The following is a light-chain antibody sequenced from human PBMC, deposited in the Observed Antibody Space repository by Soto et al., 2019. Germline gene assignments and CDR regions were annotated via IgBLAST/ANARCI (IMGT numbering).Light chain of an antibody. CDR1: SSDVGGFEY. V-gene: IGLV2-14*01. J-gene: IGLJ1*01. Sequence: QSVLSQPASVSGSPGQSITISCTGTSSDVGGFEYVSWYQHQPGKAPKLIIYDGTKRPSGVSNRFSGSKSGNTASLTISGIQAEDEGDYYCGSITRSSTSVFGTGTQLTVL. CDR2: DGT. CDR3: GSITRSSTSV.